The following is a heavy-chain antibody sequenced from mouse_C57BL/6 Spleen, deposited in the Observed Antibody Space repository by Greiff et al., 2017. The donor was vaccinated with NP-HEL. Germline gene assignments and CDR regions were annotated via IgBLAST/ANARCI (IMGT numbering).Heavy chain of an antibody. J-gene: IGHJ4*01. Sequence: DVMLVESGGGLVQPGGSLSLSCAASGFTFTDYYMSWVRQPPGKALEWLGFIRNKANGYTTEYSASVKGRFTISRDNSQSILYLQMNALRAEDSATYYCARWDYGSSDAMDYWGQGTSVTVSS. CDR2: IRNKANGYTT. CDR1: GFTFTDYY. D-gene: IGHD1-1*01. V-gene: IGHV7-3*01. CDR3: ARWDYGSSDAMDY.